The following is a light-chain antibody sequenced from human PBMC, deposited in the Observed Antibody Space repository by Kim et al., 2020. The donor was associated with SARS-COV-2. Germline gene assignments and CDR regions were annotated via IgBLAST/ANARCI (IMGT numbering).Light chain of an antibody. Sequence: VSPRESATLSCRASQSVSSHLAWYQQKPGQVPRLLIYGASTRATGIPARFSGSGSGTEFILTISSLQSEDFAVYYCQQYDSWPRTFGQGTKVDIK. V-gene: IGKV3-15*01. CDR2: GAS. CDR3: QQYDSWPRT. CDR1: QSVSSH. J-gene: IGKJ1*01.